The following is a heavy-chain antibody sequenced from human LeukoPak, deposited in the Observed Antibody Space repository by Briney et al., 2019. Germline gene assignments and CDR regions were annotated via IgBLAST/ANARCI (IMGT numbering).Heavy chain of an antibody. J-gene: IGHJ4*02. CDR1: GFTFSSYA. Sequence: GGSLRLSCTASGFTFSSYAMHWVRDAPGKGLEGVTDISYDGSNKYYADSVKARFTISRDNSKNTLYLQMNSLRAEDTAVYYCARDRPLGQWRANIDYWGQGTLVTVSS. CDR3: ARDRPLGQWRANIDY. CDR2: ISYDGSNK. D-gene: IGHD6-19*01. V-gene: IGHV3-30-3*01.